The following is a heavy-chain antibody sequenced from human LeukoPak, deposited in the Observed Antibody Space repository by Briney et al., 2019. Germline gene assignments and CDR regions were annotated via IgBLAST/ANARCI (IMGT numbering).Heavy chain of an antibody. CDR2: IYYSGSP. D-gene: IGHD1-26*01. CDR3: ARRPWVGAADY. V-gene: IGHV4-59*12. J-gene: IGHJ4*02. CDR1: GGSINSYY. Sequence: PSETLSLTCTVSGGSINSYYWSWIRQPPGKGLEWIGYIYYSGSPNYNPSLKSRVTISVDRSKNQFSLKLSAVTAADTAVYFCARRPWVGAADYWGQGTLVTVSS.